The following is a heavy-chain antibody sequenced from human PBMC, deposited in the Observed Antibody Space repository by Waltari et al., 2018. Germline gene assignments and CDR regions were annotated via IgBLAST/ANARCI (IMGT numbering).Heavy chain of an antibody. J-gene: IGHJ3*02. CDR3: ARGGYYGSGSYLDAFDI. Sequence: QVQLVQSGAEVKKPGSSVKVSCKASGGTFSSYAISWVRQAPGQGLEWMGGIIPSFGTANYAQKFQGRVTITADESTSTGYMELSSLRSEDTAVYYCARGGYYGSGSYLDAFDIWGQGTMVTVSS. CDR1: GGTFSSYA. D-gene: IGHD3-10*01. V-gene: IGHV1-69*13. CDR2: IIPSFGTA.